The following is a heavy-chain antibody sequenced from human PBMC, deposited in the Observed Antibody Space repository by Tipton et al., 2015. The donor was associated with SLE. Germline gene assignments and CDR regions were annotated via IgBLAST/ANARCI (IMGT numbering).Heavy chain of an antibody. Sequence: SLRLSCAASGFIFSSYGMHWVRQAPGKGLEWVAVIWYDGSNKNYADSVKGRFTISRDNSKNTLYLQMNSLKTEDTAIYYCARHRYTNFFDSWGQGTLVTVSS. D-gene: IGHD1-1*01. J-gene: IGHJ4*02. CDR1: GFIFSSYG. V-gene: IGHV3-33*01. CDR2: IWYDGSNK. CDR3: ARHRYTNFFDS.